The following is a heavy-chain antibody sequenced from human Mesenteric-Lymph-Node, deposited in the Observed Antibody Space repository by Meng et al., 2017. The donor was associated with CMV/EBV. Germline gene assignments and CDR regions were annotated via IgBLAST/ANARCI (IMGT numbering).Heavy chain of an antibody. CDR1: GYTFTGYY. CDR3: AREWGGCSGGSCYFDY. CDR2: INPNSGGT. V-gene: IGHV1-2*02. D-gene: IGHD2-15*01. Sequence: ASVKVSCKASGYTFTGYYMHLVRQAPGQGLEWMGWINPNSGGTNYAQKFQGRVTMTRDTSISTAYMELSRLRSDDTAVYYCAREWGGCSGGSCYFDYWGQGTLVTVSS. J-gene: IGHJ4*02.